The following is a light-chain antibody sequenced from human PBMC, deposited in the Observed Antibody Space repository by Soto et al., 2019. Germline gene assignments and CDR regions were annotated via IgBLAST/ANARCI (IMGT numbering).Light chain of an antibody. CDR1: QSVSSSY. CDR3: QQRSNWLIT. CDR2: GAS. Sequence: DIVLTQSPGTLSLSPGERATLSCRASQSVSSSYLAWYQQKPGQAPRLLIYGASSRATGIPDRFSGSGSGTDFTLTISSLEPEDFAVYYCQQRSNWLITFGQGTRLEIK. J-gene: IGKJ5*01. V-gene: IGKV3D-20*02.